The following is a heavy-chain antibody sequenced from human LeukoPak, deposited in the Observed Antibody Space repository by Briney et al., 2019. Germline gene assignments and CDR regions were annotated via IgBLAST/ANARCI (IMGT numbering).Heavy chain of an antibody. CDR1: GFTFSNAW. D-gene: IGHD7-27*01. CDR2: VYSAGTT. CDR3: TRDSETGDPGYFDY. J-gene: IGHJ4*02. Sequence: GGSLRLSCAGSGFTFSNAWMSWVRQAPGKGLEWVSVVYSAGTTYYADSVKGRFTISRDNSKNTLYLQMNSLRAEDTAVYYCTRDSETGDPGYFDYWGQGTLVTVSS. V-gene: IGHV3-66*01.